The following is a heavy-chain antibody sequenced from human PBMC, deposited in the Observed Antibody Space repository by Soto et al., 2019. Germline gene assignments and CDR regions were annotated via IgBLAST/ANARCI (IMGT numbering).Heavy chain of an antibody. CDR3: ARLRFMTGSPYFDY. CDR2: ITNSAFST. V-gene: IGHV3-23*01. J-gene: IGHJ4*02. D-gene: IGHD3-9*01. CDR1: GFSFSAYA. Sequence: GGSLRLSCAASGFSFSAYAMNWVRQAPGKGLEWVSTITNSAFSTYYADSVKGRFTISRDNSKNTLYLQMNSLRAEDTAVYFCARLRFMTGSPYFDYWGQGVLVTVS.